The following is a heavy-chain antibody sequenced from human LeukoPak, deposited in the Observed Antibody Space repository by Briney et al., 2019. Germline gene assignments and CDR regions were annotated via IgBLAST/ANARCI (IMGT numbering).Heavy chain of an antibody. V-gene: IGHV4-34*01. CDR2: INHSGST. D-gene: IGHD3-10*01. CDR3: ARRKNTAIAMVRGVRGGLNWFDP. Sequence: SETLSLTCAVYGGSFSVYYWSWIRQPPGKVLEWNGEINHSGSTNYNPSLKSQVTISVDTSKHQFSLQLSSVTAADTAVYYCARRKNTAIAMVRGVRGGLNWFDPWGQGTLVTVSS. CDR1: GGSFSVYY. J-gene: IGHJ5*02.